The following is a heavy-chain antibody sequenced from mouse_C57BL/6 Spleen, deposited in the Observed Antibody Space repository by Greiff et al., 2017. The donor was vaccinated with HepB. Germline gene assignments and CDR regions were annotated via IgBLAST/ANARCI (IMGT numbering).Heavy chain of an antibody. CDR1: GYSITSGYY. Sequence: EVKLQESGPGLVKPSQSLSLTCSVTGYSITSGYYWNWIRQFPGNKLEWMGYISYDGSNNYNPSLKNRISITRDTSKNQCFLKLNSVTTEDTATYYCAREVYYSAMDYWGQGTSVTVSS. D-gene: IGHD2-12*01. V-gene: IGHV3-6*01. CDR2: ISYDGSN. CDR3: AREVYYSAMDY. J-gene: IGHJ4*01.